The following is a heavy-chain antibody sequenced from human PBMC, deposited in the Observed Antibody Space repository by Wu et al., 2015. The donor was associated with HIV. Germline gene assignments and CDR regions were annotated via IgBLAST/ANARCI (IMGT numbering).Heavy chain of an antibody. J-gene: IGHJ4*02. CDR3: AIAEEYYDSSGNFDY. D-gene: IGHD3-22*01. Sequence: QVQLVQSGAEVKKPGASVKVSCKASGYTFTGYYMHWVRQAPGQGLEWMGWINPNSGGTNYAQKFQGRVTMTRDTSISTAYMELSRLRSDDTAVYYCAIAEEYYDSSGNFDYVGPGNAGHRLL. CDR1: GYTFTGYY. V-gene: IGHV1-2*02. CDR2: INPNSGGT.